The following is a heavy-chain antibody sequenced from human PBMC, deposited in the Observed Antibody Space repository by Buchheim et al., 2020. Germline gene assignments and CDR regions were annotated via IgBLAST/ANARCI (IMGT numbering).Heavy chain of an antibody. CDR2: IWYDGSNK. D-gene: IGHD1-26*01. Sequence: QVQLVESGGGVVQPGRSLRLSCAASGFTFSSYGMHWVRQAPGKGLEWVAVIWYDGSNKYYADSVKGRFTISRDNSKNTLYLQMNSLRDEDTAVYYCARDSSWERTYLDYWGQGTL. CDR1: GFTFSSYG. CDR3: ARDSSWERTYLDY. J-gene: IGHJ4*02. V-gene: IGHV3-33*01.